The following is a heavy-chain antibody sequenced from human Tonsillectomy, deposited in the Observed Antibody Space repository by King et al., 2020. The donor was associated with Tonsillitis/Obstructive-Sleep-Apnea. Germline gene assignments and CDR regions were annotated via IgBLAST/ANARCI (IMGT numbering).Heavy chain of an antibody. CDR2: IWYDGSNK. CDR3: ARGPRYYGSGSYVDY. V-gene: IGHV3-33*01. D-gene: IGHD3-10*01. Sequence: VQLVESGGGVVQPGRSLRLSCAASGFTFSSYVMHWVRQAPGKGLGWVAGIWYDGSNKYIADSVKGRFTTSRDNSKNTLYLQMNSLRAEDTAVYYCARGPRYYGSGSYVDYWGQGTLVTVSS. CDR1: GFTFSSYV. J-gene: IGHJ4*02.